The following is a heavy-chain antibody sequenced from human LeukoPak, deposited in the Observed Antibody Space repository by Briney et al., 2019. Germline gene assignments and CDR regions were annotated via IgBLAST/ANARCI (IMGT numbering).Heavy chain of an antibody. J-gene: IGHJ4*02. V-gene: IGHV4-59*01. Sequence: PSETLSLTCAVYGGSFSGYYWSWIRQPPGKGLEWIGYIYYSGSTNYNPSLKSRVTISVDTSKNQFSLKLSSVTAADTAVYYCARADYGEYYFDYWGQGTLVTVSS. CDR2: IYYSGST. CDR1: GGSFSGYY. CDR3: ARADYGEYYFDY. D-gene: IGHD4-17*01.